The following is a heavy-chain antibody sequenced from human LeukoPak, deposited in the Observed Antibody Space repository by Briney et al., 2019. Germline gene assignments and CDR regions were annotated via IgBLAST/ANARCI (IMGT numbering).Heavy chain of an antibody. J-gene: IGHJ6*02. CDR3: ANLYGDSSNGMDV. V-gene: IGHV3-23*01. Sequence: GGSLRLSCAASGFTVSSNYMSWVRQAPGKGLEWVSAISASGGTTYYADSVKGRFTISRDNSKNTLFLQMNSLRAEDTAVYFCANLYGDSSNGMDVWGQGTTVTVSS. CDR1: GFTVSSNY. CDR2: ISASGGTT. D-gene: IGHD4-17*01.